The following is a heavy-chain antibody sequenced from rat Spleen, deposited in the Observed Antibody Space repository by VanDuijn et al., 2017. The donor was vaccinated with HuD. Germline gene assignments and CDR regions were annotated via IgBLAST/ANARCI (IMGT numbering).Heavy chain of an antibody. CDR3: ARAPGNGYVMDA. CDR1: GLSLTSNG. J-gene: IGHJ4*01. V-gene: IGHV2-47*01. D-gene: IGHD5-1*01. Sequence: QVQLKESGPGLVQPSQTLSLTCTVSGLSLTSNGVSWIRQPPGKGLEWMGIIWSNGVTAYNSAIKSRLSISRDTSKNHVFLKMNSLQSEDTATYHCARAPGNGYVMDAWGQGASVTVSS. CDR2: IWSNGVT.